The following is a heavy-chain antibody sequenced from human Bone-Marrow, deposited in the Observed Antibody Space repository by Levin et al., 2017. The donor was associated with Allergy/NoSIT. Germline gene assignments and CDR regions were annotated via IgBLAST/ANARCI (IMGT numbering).Heavy chain of an antibody. CDR3: ARLYCSSNSCVREYAFDI. CDR1: GFTFSSYE. D-gene: IGHD2-2*01. Sequence: GGSLRLSCAASGFTFSSYEMNWVRQAPGKGLEWVSYISSSDYTIFYADSVKGRFTISRDNAKNSLFLQMNSLRAEDTAVYYCARLYCSSNSCVREYAFDIWGQGTMVTVSS. J-gene: IGHJ3*02. CDR2: ISSSDYTI. V-gene: IGHV3-48*03.